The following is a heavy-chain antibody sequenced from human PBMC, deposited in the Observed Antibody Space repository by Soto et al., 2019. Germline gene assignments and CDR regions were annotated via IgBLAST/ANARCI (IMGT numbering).Heavy chain of an antibody. V-gene: IGHV4-39*01. Sequence: QLQLQESGRGLVRPSETLSLTCTVSGGAITSKNDCWGWIRQSPGKGLEWIGSISYSGNAYYNPSLKSRLTISVDTSQNQFSLMLTSVTAADTAIYYCARITMISYFDPWGHGTLVTVSS. CDR3: ARITMISYFDP. D-gene: IGHD3-22*01. CDR2: ISYSGNA. J-gene: IGHJ5*02. CDR1: GGAITSKNDC.